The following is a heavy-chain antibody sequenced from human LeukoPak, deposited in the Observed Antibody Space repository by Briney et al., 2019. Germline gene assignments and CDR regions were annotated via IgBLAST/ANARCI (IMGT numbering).Heavy chain of an antibody. CDR2: INDDGGAT. CDR3: ARGTRVSYFDY. CDR1: RITFSSYW. D-gene: IGHD1-7*01. V-gene: IGHV3-74*01. Sequence: GGSLRLSCAASRITFSSYWMYWVRQAPGKGLVWVSRINDDGGATSYADSVKGRFTISRDNAENTLYLQMVSLRAEDTAVYYCARGTRVSYFDYWGQGTLVTVSS. J-gene: IGHJ4*02.